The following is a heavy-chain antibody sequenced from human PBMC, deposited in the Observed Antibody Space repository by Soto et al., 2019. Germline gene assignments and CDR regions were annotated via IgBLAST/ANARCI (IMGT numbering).Heavy chain of an antibody. CDR3: ARDRGRGYGDYYGAFDI. D-gene: IGHD4-17*01. Sequence: QVQLQESGPGLVKPSQTLSLTCTVSGGSISSGGYYWSWIRQHPGKGLEWIGYIYYSGSTYYNPSLKSRVTISVDTSKNQFSLKLSSVTAADTAVYYCARDRGRGYGDYYGAFDIWGQGTMVTVSS. V-gene: IGHV4-31*03. J-gene: IGHJ3*02. CDR2: IYYSGST. CDR1: GGSISSGGYY.